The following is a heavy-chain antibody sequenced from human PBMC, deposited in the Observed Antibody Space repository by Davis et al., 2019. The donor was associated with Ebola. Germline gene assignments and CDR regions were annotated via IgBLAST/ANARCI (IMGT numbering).Heavy chain of an antibody. CDR2: ISYDGSNK. CDR1: GFTFSSYA. D-gene: IGHD2-15*01. J-gene: IGHJ6*02. CDR3: ARGIARYYYYGMDV. Sequence: GESLKIPCAASGFTFSSYAMHWVRQAPGKGLEWVAVISYDGSNKYYADSVKGRFTISRDNSKNTLYLQMNSLRAEDTAVYYCARGIARYYYYGMDVWGQGTTDTVSS. V-gene: IGHV3-30-3*01.